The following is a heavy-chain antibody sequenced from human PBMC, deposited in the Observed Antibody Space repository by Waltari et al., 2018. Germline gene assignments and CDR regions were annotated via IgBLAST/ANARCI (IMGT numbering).Heavy chain of an antibody. Sequence: QLQLQESGPGLVKPSETLSLTCTVSGGSISSSSYYWGWIRQPPGKGLEWIGSIYYSGSTDYNPALKSRVTISVDTSKNQFSLKLSSVTAADTAVYYCARHAISSSSNYFDYWGQGTLVTVSS. CDR3: ARHAISSSSNYFDY. D-gene: IGHD6-6*01. CDR2: IYYSGST. J-gene: IGHJ4*02. CDR1: GGSISSSSYY. V-gene: IGHV4-39*01.